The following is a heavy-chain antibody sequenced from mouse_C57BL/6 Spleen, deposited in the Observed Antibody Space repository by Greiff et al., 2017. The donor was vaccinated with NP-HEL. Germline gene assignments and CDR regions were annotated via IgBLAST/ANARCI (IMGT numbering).Heavy chain of an antibody. Sequence: EVKLVESGGGLVKPGGSLKLSCAASGFTFSDYGMHWVRQAPEKGLEWVAYISSGSSTIYYADTLKGRFTLSGDNAKSTLFLQMTSLRSEDTAMYYCARGLRYWYFDVWGTGTTVTVSS. CDR2: ISSGSSTI. D-gene: IGHD2-2*01. J-gene: IGHJ1*03. CDR1: GFTFSDYG. V-gene: IGHV5-17*01. CDR3: ARGLRYWYFDV.